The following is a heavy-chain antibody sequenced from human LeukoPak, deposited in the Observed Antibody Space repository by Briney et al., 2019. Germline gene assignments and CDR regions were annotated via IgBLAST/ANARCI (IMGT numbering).Heavy chain of an antibody. Sequence: GGSLRLSCAASGFTFSSYVMNWVRQAPGKGLEWVSAISGGGGGTYYADSVKGRFTISRDNSKNTLSLQMNSLRAEDTAVYFCANRGVSYFYMDVWGKGTRSPSP. D-gene: IGHD3-16*01. CDR1: GFTFSSYV. CDR2: ISGGGGGT. V-gene: IGHV3-23*01. CDR3: ANRGVSYFYMDV. J-gene: IGHJ6*03.